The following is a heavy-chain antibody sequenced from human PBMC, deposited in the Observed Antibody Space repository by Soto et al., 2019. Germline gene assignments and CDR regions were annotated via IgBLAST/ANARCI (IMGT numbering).Heavy chain of an antibody. CDR3: ARDGEGWYKWNDHQGNYYGMDV. CDR1: GYTFTSYG. V-gene: IGHV1-18*01. J-gene: IGHJ6*04. Sequence: ASVKVSCKASGYTFTSYGISWVRQAPGQGLEWMGWISAYNGNTNYAQKLQGRVTMTTDTSTSTAYMELRSLRSDDTAVDYCARDGEGWYKWNDHQGNYYGMDVWGEGTTVTVSS. CDR2: ISAYNGNT. D-gene: IGHD1-1*01.